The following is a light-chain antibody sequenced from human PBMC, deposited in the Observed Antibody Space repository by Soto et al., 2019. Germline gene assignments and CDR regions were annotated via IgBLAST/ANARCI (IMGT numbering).Light chain of an antibody. CDR1: SGSIASNY. J-gene: IGLJ2*01. Sequence: NFMLTQPHSASESPGKTVTISCTRSSGSIASNYVQWYQQRPGSAPTTVIYEDNQRPSGVPDRFSGSIDSSSNSASLTISGLKTEDEADYYCQSYDSSNPDVVFGGGTKLTVL. CDR3: QSYDSSNPDVV. V-gene: IGLV6-57*04. CDR2: EDN.